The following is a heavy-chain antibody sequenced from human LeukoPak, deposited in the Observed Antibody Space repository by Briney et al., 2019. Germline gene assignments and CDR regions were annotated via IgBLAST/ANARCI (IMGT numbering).Heavy chain of an antibody. J-gene: IGHJ4*02. CDR3: ATFAGDY. D-gene: IGHD3-10*01. CDR2: IYYSGST. Sequence: PSETLSLTCTVSGGSISGYYWSWIRQPPGKGLEWIGYIYYSGSTNYNPSLKSRVTMSVDTSKNQFSLKLSSVTAADTAVYYCATFAGDYWGQGTLVTVSS. V-gene: IGHV4-59*12. CDR1: GGSISGYY.